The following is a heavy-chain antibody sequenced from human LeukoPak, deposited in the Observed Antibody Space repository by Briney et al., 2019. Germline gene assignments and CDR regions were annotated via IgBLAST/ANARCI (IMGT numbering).Heavy chain of an antibody. V-gene: IGHV3-33*08. D-gene: IGHD1-26*01. J-gene: IGHJ4*02. Sequence: PGGSLRLSCAASGFTFSSYGMHWVRQAPGKGLEWVAVIWYDGSNKYYADSVKGRFTISRDNSKNTLYLQMNSLRAEDTAVYYCARDEYSGSCLDYWGQGTLVTVSS. CDR1: GFTFSSYG. CDR2: IWYDGSNK. CDR3: ARDEYSGSCLDY.